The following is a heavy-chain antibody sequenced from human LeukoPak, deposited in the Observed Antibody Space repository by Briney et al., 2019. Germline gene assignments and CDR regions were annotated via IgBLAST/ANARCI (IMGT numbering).Heavy chain of an antibody. CDR2: LSGSGGNT. CDR1: GFTFSSYA. Sequence: GGSLRLSCAASGFTFSSYAMCWVRQAPGKGLEWVSTLSGSGGNTYYADSVKGRVTISRDNSKNTLYLQMNSLRAEDTAVYHCAKGSYYYDSADYFDYWGQGTLVTVS. D-gene: IGHD3-22*01. CDR3: AKGSYYYDSADYFDY. V-gene: IGHV3-23*01. J-gene: IGHJ4*02.